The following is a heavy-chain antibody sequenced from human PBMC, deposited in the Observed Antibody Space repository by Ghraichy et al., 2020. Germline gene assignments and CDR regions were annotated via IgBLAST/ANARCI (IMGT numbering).Heavy chain of an antibody. CDR1: GGSISSYY. J-gene: IGHJ4*02. D-gene: IGHD2-8*01. CDR2: IYYSGST. Sequence: SETLSLTCTVSGGSISSYYWSWIRQPPGKGLEWIGYIYYSGSTNYNPSLKSRVTISVDTSKNQFSLKLSSVTGADTAVYYCARDPGYCTNGVCSYYFDYWGQGTLVTVSS. V-gene: IGHV4-59*01. CDR3: ARDPGYCTNGVCSYYFDY.